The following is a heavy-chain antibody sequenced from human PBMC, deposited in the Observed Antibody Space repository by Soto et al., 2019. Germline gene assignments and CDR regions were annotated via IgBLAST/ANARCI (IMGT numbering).Heavy chain of an antibody. CDR3: ARANILTAYSGLFDS. J-gene: IGHJ4*02. CDR2: IDWDDDK. CDR1: GFSLSTSGVG. D-gene: IGHD3-9*01. Sequence: SGPTLLNPTQTLTLTCTFSGFSLSTSGVGGGWIRQPPGKALEWLALIDWDDDKYYNTSLKTRLTTSKDTSKNQVVLTMTNMDPVDTATCYCARANILTAYSGLFDSWGQGTLVTVSS. V-gene: IGHV2-70*12.